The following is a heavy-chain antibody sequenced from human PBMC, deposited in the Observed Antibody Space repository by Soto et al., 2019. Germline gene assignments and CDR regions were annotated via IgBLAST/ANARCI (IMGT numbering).Heavy chain of an antibody. D-gene: IGHD3-9*01. CDR3: AKTLTTQVDAFDI. J-gene: IGHJ3*02. CDR1: GFTFSSHC. CDR2: ISGSGGST. Sequence: TGGFLRLSCAAAGFTFSSHCISWVRQAPGKGLEWVSAISGSGGSTYYADSVKGRFTISRDNSKNTLYLQMNSLRAEDTAVYYCAKTLTTQVDAFDIWGQGTMVTVSS. V-gene: IGHV3-23*01.